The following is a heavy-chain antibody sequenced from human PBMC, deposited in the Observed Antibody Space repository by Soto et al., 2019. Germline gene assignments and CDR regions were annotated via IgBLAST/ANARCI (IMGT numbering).Heavy chain of an antibody. CDR1: GGTFSSYA. CDR3: ARSQGGSSSLDIYYYYYYGMDV. CDR2: IIPIFGTA. J-gene: IGHJ6*02. V-gene: IGHV1-69*01. D-gene: IGHD2-15*01. Sequence: QVQLVQSGAEVRKPGSSVKVSCKAPGGTFSSYAIRWVRQVPGQGLEWMGGIIPIFGTAKYAQKFQGRVTITADESTSTGYMELSSLRSEDTAVYYCARSQGGSSSLDIYYYYYYGMDVWGQGTTVTVSS.